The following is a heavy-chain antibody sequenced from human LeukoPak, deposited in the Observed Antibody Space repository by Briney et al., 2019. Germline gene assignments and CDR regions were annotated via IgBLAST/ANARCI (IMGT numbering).Heavy chain of an antibody. CDR2: IRSKAYGGTT. D-gene: IGHD5-24*01. CDR3: TRDDRGEMATPPWDYGMDV. J-gene: IGHJ6*02. CDR1: GFTFGDYA. V-gene: IGHV3-49*04. Sequence: ALRLSCTASGFTFGDYAMSWVRQAPGKGLEGVGFIRSKAYGGTTEYAASVKGRFNISRDASKSIAYLQMNSLKTEDTAVYYCTRDDRGEMATPPWDYGMDVWGQGTTVTVSS.